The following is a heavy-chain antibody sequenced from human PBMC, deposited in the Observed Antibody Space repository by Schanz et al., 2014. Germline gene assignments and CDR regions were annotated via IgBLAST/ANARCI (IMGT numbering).Heavy chain of an antibody. V-gene: IGHV1-69*08. D-gene: IGHD3-10*01. CDR3: VRDAGWAFGDYPGMDV. CDR2: IIPILDKT. J-gene: IGHJ6*02. CDR1: GGTFSSST. Sequence: QVQLVQSGAEVKKPGSSVKVSCKASGGTFSSSTLTWVRQALGQGLEWMGRIIPILDKTNYAQKFQGRVTMTADKSTSTVFMELRSLISDDTAVYYCVRDAGWAFGDYPGMDVWGQGTSVTVSS.